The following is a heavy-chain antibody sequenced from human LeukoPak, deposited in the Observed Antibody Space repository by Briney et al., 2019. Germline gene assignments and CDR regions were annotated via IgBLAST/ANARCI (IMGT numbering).Heavy chain of an antibody. Sequence: ASVKVSCKASGYTFTNYDINWVRQAPGQGLEWMGWINPNSGGTNYAQKFQGRVTMTRDTSISTAYMELSSLRSEDTAVYYCARDYYGSGSYLNWGQGTLVTVSS. CDR3: ARDYYGSGSYLN. CDR2: INPNSGGT. D-gene: IGHD3-10*01. J-gene: IGHJ4*02. CDR1: GYTFTNYD. V-gene: IGHV1-2*02.